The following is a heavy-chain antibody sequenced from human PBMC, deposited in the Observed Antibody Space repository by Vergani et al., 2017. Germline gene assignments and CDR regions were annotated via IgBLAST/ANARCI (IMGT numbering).Heavy chain of an antibody. Sequence: QVQLVQSGAEVKKPGASVKVSCKASGYTFTGYYMHWVRQAPGQGLEWMGWINPNSGGTNYAQKFQGRVTMTRDTSISTAYMELSRLRSADTAVYYCARDPKGGSGTMVRGALNDYWGQGTLVTVSS. CDR2: INPNSGGT. V-gene: IGHV1-2*02. CDR3: ARDPKGGSGTMVRGALNDY. D-gene: IGHD3-10*01. J-gene: IGHJ4*02. CDR1: GYTFTGYY.